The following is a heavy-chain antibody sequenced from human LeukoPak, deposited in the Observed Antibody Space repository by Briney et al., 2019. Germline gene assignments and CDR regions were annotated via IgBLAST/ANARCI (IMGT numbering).Heavy chain of an antibody. CDR2: LYYNGST. D-gene: IGHD3-16*01. Sequence: SETLSLTCIVSGGSISSYYWSWVRQPPGKGLEWIGYLYYNGSTNYNPSLKGRVTMSLDTSKNQFSLKLSSVTAADTAVYYCARADVGSYAYLDHYYYMDVWGKGTTVTVSS. CDR3: ARADVGSYAYLDHYYYMDV. J-gene: IGHJ6*03. V-gene: IGHV4-59*01. CDR1: GGSISSYY.